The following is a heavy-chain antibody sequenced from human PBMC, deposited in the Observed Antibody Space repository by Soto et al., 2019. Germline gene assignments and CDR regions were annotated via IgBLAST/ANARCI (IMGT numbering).Heavy chain of an antibody. J-gene: IGHJ4*01. CDR1: GFSLSTSGLG. D-gene: IGHD1-7*01. CDR3: AHMSSETSPVFDY. CDR2: IYWNDYK. V-gene: IGHV2-5*01. Sequence: QITLKESGPTLVKPTQTLTLTCTFSGFSLSTSGLGVGGIRQPQGKALEWLALIYWNDYKRYSPSLKSRLTITKEASKNQGVLTMTNMAPVDTATYYCAHMSSETSPVFDYSSHGTLVTVAA.